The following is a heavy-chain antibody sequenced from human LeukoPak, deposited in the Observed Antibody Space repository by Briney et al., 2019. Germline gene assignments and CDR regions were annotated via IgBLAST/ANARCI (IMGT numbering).Heavy chain of an antibody. CDR3: AKDYDIFSGSEY. CDR2: ISGSSGST. J-gene: IGHJ4*02. V-gene: IGHV3-23*01. D-gene: IGHD3-9*01. CDR1: GFTFSSYA. Sequence: PGGSLRLSCAASGFTFSSYAMSWVRHAPGKGLEWVSAISGSSGSTYYADSVNGRFTISTDNSKNTLYQQMNSLRTEDTAVYYCAKDYDIFSGSEYWGQGTLVTVSS.